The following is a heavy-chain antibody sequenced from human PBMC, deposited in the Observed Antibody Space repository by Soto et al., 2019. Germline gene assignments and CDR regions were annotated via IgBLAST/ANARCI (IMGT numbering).Heavy chain of an antibody. V-gene: IGHV4-59*01. CDR2: IYYSGST. Sequence: TXATLSLTCTVSGGSISSYYWSWIRQPPGKGLEWIGYIYYSGSTNYNPSLKSRVTISVDTSKNQFSLKLSSVTAADTAVYYCAGSYRSSWYHYYYGMDVWGQGTTVTVSS. CDR3: AGSYRSSWYHYYYGMDV. J-gene: IGHJ6*02. D-gene: IGHD6-13*01. CDR1: GGSISSYY.